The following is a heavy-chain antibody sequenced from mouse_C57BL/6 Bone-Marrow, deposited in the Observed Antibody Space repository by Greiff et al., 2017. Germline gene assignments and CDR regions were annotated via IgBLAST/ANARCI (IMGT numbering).Heavy chain of an antibody. CDR2: ISSGGSYT. J-gene: IGHJ4*01. CDR1: GFTFSSYG. Sequence: EVTLVESGGDLVKPGGSLKLSCAASGFTFSSYGMSWVRPTPDKRLEWVATISSGGSYTYYPDSVKGRFTISRDNAKNTLYLKMSSLKSEDIAMYYCARHGLLGDYWGQGTSGTVSS. CDR3: ARHGLLGDY. D-gene: IGHD3-1*01. V-gene: IGHV5-6*02.